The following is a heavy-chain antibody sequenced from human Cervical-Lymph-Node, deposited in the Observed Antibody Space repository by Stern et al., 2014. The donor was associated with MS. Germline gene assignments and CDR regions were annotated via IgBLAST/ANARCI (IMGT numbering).Heavy chain of an antibody. Sequence: QLVQSGAEVKKPGSSVKVSCQASGGTFNVYAINWLRQAPGQGIEWMGGIIPFFGTANYAPKFQGRVTITADESTRTSSMHLSSLRSNDTAVYYCARDGRHRDNYGLDVWGQGTTVIVSS. V-gene: IGHV1-69*01. D-gene: IGHD2-15*01. CDR1: GGTFNVYA. J-gene: IGHJ6*02. CDR2: IIPFFGTA. CDR3: ARDGRHRDNYGLDV.